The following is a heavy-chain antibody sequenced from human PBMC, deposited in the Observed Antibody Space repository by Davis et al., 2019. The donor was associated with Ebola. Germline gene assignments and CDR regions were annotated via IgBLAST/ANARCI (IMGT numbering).Heavy chain of an antibody. CDR1: GYTFTSYG. D-gene: IGHD3-9*01. V-gene: IGHV1-18*04. Sequence: ASVKVSCKASGYTFTSYGISWVRQAPGQGLEWMGWISAYNGNTNYAQKFQGRVTMTTDTSTSTAYMELRSLRSDDTAVYYCARDGPLYYDILTGYFGLDYWGQGTLVTVSS. CDR3: ARDGPLYYDILTGYFGLDY. CDR2: ISAYNGNT. J-gene: IGHJ4*02.